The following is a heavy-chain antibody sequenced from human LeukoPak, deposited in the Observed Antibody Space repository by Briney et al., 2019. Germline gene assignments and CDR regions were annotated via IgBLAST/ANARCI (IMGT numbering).Heavy chain of an antibody. CDR2: IIPIFGTA. J-gene: IGHJ5*02. CDR3: ARVYYYYDSSGYYYTWFDP. Sequence: SVKVSCKASGGTFSSYAISWVRQAPGQGLEWMGGIIPIFGTANYAQKFQGRVTITTDESTSTAYMELSSLRSEDTAVYYCARVYYYYDSSGYYYTWFDPWGQGTLVTVSS. V-gene: IGHV1-69*05. D-gene: IGHD3-22*01. CDR1: GGTFSSYA.